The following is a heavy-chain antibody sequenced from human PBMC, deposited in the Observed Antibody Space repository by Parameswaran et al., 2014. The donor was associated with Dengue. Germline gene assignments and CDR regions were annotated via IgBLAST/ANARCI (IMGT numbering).Heavy chain of an antibody. D-gene: IGHD3-22*01. CDR3: ARGRYYDSSVPFDY. J-gene: IGHJ4*02. V-gene: IGHV1-46*01. CDR2: INPSGGST. Sequence: WVRQAPGQGLEWMGIINPSGGSTSYAQKFQGRVTMTRDTSTSTVYMELSSLRSEDTAVYYCARGRYYDSSVPFDYWAREPWSPSPQ.